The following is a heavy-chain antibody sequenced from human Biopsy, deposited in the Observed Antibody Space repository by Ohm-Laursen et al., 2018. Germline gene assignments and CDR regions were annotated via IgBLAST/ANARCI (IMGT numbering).Heavy chain of an antibody. CDR1: GYSFTNYW. D-gene: IGHD3-3*01. J-gene: IGHJ3*02. V-gene: IGHV5-51*01. CDR3: AKHGGLGDFWSGYPLAAFDI. CDR2: IYPGDSDT. Sequence: ESLRISCKGSGYSFTNYWIGWVRQMPRKGLEWMGLIYPGDSDTRYSPSFQGQVTISVDKSISTAYVQWNSLKASDTAMYYCAKHGGLGDFWSGYPLAAFDIWGQGTMVTVSS.